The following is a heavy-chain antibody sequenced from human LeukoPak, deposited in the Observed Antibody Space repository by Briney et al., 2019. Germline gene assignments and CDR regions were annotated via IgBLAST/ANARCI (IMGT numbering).Heavy chain of an antibody. CDR2: INHSGNT. V-gene: IGHV4-34*01. Sequence: GSLRLSCAASGFTFSSYGMSWIRQPPGKGLEWIGEINHSGNTNYNPSLKSRVTMSVDTSKNQFSLKVSSVTAADTAVYYCARVFDSGSQAYFYYMDVWGKGTTVTISS. D-gene: IGHD3-10*01. CDR1: GFTFSSYG. CDR3: ARVFDSGSQAYFYYMDV. J-gene: IGHJ6*03.